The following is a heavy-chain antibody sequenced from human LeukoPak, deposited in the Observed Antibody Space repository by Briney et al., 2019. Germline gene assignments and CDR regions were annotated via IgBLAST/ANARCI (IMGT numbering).Heavy chain of an antibody. D-gene: IGHD3-10*01. V-gene: IGHV5-51*01. CDR2: IYRGDSDT. CDR3: ARLYGSGSYNNDY. J-gene: IGHJ4*02. Sequence: GESLKISCEGSGYSFTSYWIGWVRQMSGKGLGWMGIIYRGDSDTRYSPSFQGQVTISADKSISTAYLQWRSLKASDTAMYYCARLYGSGSYNNDYWGQGTLVTVSS. CDR1: GYSFTSYW.